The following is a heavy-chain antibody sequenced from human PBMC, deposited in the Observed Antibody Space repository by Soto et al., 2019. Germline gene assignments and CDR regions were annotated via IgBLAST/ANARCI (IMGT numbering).Heavy chain of an antibody. Sequence: QVQLQESGPGLVKPSETLSLTCTVSGDSISSFYWTWIRQPPGKGLEWVGYIFSSGSTNYNPSLNSPVTISVDTSENQFSLKLTSVTAADTAVYYCARVGYCSSTPCWPIGYFEYWGQGTLVTVSS. V-gene: IGHV4-59*01. CDR1: GDSISSFY. CDR2: IFSSGST. D-gene: IGHD2-2*01. CDR3: ARVGYCSSTPCWPIGYFEY. J-gene: IGHJ4*02.